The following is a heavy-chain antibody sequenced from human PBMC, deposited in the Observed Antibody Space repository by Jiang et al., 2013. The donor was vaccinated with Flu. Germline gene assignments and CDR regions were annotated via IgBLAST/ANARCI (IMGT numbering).Heavy chain of an antibody. CDR1: GYTLTELS. CDR2: FDPEDGET. D-gene: IGHD4-23*01. J-gene: IGHJ5*02. CDR3: ATRGYGGDWFDP. V-gene: IGHV1-24*01. Sequence: VESGAEVKKPGASVKVSCKASGYTLTELSMHWVRQAPGKGLEWMGGFDPEDGETIYAQKFQGRVTMTEDTSTDTAYMELSSLRSEDTAVYYCATRGYGGDWFDPWGQGTLVTVSS.